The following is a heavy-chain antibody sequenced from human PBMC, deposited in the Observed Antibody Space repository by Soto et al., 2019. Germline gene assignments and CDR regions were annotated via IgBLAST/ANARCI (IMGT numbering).Heavy chain of an antibody. CDR3: AREAKYGDYVEYFQH. J-gene: IGHJ1*01. CDR1: GFSFSSYS. CDR2: ISSSMSSI. D-gene: IGHD4-17*01. Sequence: SLRLSCAASGFSFSSYSLNWVRQAPGKGLEWVSYISSSMSSIFYADSVKGRFTISRDNVKNSLYLQMNSLRAEDTAVYYCAREAKYGDYVEYFQHWGQGTQVTVSS. V-gene: IGHV3-48*01.